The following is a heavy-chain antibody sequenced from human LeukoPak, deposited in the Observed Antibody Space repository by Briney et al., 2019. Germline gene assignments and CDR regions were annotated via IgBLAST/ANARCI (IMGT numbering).Heavy chain of an antibody. CDR3: AAAPIEMQQRGFDY. D-gene: IGHD5-24*01. CDR2: IVVASGNT. CDR1: GLTFSNSA. J-gene: IGHJ4*02. Sequence: SVKVSCKASGLTFSNSAMQWVRQARGQRLEWIGWIVVASGNTKYAQKFQERVTITRDMSTSTAYMELSSLRPEDTAVYYCAAAPIEMQQRGFDYWGQGSLVTVSS. V-gene: IGHV1-58*02.